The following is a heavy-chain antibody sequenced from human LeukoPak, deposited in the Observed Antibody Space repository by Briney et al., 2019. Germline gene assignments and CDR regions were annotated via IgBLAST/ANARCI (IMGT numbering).Heavy chain of an antibody. CDR3: ARVAYSGSYPDY. J-gene: IGHJ4*02. V-gene: IGHV4-38-2*02. Sequence: SETLSLTCTVSGYSISSGYYWGWIRQPPGKGLEWIGSIYHSGSTYYNPSLKSRVTISVDTSKNQFSLKLSSVTAPDTAVYYCARVAYSGSYPDYWGQGTLVTVSS. CDR1: GYSISSGYY. CDR2: IYHSGST. D-gene: IGHD1-26*01.